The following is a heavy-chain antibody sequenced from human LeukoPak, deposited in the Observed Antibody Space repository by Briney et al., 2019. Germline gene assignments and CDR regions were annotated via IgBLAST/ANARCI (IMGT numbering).Heavy chain of an antibody. CDR3: ARAYDFWSGYYPY. CDR1: GFTFSSYA. Sequence: GGSLRLSCAASGFTFSSYAMSWVRQAPGKGLEWVSAISGSGGSTYYADSVRGRFTISRDNSKNTLYLQMNSLRAEDTAVYYCARAYDFWSGYYPYWGQGTLVTVSS. CDR2: ISGSGGST. J-gene: IGHJ4*02. V-gene: IGHV3-23*01. D-gene: IGHD3-3*01.